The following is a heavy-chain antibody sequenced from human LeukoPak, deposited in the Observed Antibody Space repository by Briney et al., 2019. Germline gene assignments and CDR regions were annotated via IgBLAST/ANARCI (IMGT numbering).Heavy chain of an antibody. CDR2: IWYDGSNK. V-gene: IGHV3-33*06. D-gene: IGHD5-18*01. J-gene: IGHJ4*02. CDR1: GFTLSNNG. Sequence: GGSLRLSCAASGFTLSNNGMHWVRQAPGKGLEWVAIIWYDGSNKYYADSVKGRFTISRDNSKNTLYLQMNSLRAEDTAVYFCAKDSASYGRFDYWGQGTLVTVSS. CDR3: AKDSASYGRFDY.